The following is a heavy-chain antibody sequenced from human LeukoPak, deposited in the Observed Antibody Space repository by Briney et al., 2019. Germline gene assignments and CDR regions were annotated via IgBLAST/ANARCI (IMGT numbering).Heavy chain of an antibody. D-gene: IGHD6-13*01. J-gene: IGHJ4*02. CDR2: INPNSGGT. CDR3: ARDRNSNFDY. V-gene: IGHV1-2*02. CDR1: GFTFTDEY. Sequence: ASVKVSCKSSGFTFTDEYIHWMRQAPGQGLEWMGWINPNSGGTNYAQKFQGRVTMTRDTSISTAYMELSRLRSDDTAVYYCARDRNSNFDYWGQGTLVTVSS.